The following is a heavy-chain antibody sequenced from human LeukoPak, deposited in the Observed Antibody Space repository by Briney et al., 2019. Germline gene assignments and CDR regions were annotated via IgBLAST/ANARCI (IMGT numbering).Heavy chain of an antibody. V-gene: IGHV4-59*01. CDR2: IYYSGTA. D-gene: IGHD3-16*01. Sequence: SETLSLTCTVSGASISSYYWSWIRQPPGKGLEWIGSIYYSGTANYNTSLKSRVTISIDTSKNQFSLELTSVTAADTAVFYCAKGRASHEYWGQGILVTVSS. J-gene: IGHJ4*02. CDR3: AKGRASHEY. CDR1: GASISSYY.